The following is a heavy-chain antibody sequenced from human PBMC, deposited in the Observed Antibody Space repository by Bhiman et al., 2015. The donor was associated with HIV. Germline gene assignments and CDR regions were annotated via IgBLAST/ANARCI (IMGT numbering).Heavy chain of an antibody. CDR1: GFTFSSYE. CDR3: ARADFGDYPRWFDL. V-gene: IGHV3-48*03. Sequence: EVQLVESGGGLVQPGGSLRLSCAASGFTFSSYEMNWVRQAPGKGLEWVSYISSSSTTIYYADSVKGRFTISRDNAKNSLYLQMNNLRAEDTAVYYCARADFGDYPRWFDLWGRGALVTVSS. CDR2: ISSSSTTI. J-gene: IGHJ5*02. D-gene: IGHD4-17*01.